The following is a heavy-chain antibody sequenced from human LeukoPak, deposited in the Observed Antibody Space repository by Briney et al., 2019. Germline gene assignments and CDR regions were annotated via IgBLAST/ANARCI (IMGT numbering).Heavy chain of an antibody. Sequence: ASVKVSCKASGYTFTGYYMHWVRQAPGQGLEWMGRINPNSGGTNYAQKFQGRVTMTRDTSISTAYMELSSLRSEDTAVYYCARDHYYDSSGYLGYFDYWGQGTLATVSS. D-gene: IGHD3-22*01. J-gene: IGHJ4*02. CDR1: GYTFTGYY. CDR2: INPNSGGT. CDR3: ARDHYYDSSGYLGYFDY. V-gene: IGHV1-2*06.